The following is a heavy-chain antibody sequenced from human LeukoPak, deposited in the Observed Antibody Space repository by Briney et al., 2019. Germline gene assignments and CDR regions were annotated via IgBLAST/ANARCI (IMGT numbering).Heavy chain of an antibody. V-gene: IGHV1-8*01. CDR1: GYTFTNYD. Sequence: ASVKVSCKASGYTFTNYDINWVRQATGQGLEWMGWMNPNSGNTGYAQKFQGRVTMTRNTSISTVYLELSSLRSDDTAVYFCARGVDTAMAPLYYYYNMDVWGKGTTVTISS. CDR3: ARGVDTAMAPLYYYYNMDV. D-gene: IGHD5-18*01. J-gene: IGHJ6*03. CDR2: MNPNSGNT.